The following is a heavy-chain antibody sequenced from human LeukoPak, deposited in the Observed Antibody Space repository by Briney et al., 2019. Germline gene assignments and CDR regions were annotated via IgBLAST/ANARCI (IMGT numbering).Heavy chain of an antibody. CDR1: GYTFTGYY. CDR2: INPKSGST. D-gene: IGHD6-13*01. Sequence: ASVKVSCKASGYTFTGYYMHGVRQAPGQGLEWMGWINPKSGSTIYAQKFQGRVTMTRDTSTSTAYMQLSRMRSDDTAVYYCARGPAAEDWFDPWGQGTLVTVSS. J-gene: IGHJ5*02. CDR3: ARGPAAEDWFDP. V-gene: IGHV1-2*02.